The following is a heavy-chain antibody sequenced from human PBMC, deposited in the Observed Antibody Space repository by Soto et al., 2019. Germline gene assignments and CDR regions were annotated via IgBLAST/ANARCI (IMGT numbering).Heavy chain of an antibody. CDR1: GGRFNTYV. CDR3: ARGDSRGYYMDV. V-gene: IGHV1-69*12. J-gene: IGHJ6*03. CDR2: IIPVYRTT. Sequence: QAQLVQSGAEVRKPGSSVRVSCKSSGGRFNTYVITWVRQAPGQGLEWMGGIIPVYRTTMYAQHFEDRVTITADESRSTAYMEVSSRRSEDTAVYYCARGDSRGYYMDVWGQGTTVTVSS. D-gene: IGHD3-10*01.